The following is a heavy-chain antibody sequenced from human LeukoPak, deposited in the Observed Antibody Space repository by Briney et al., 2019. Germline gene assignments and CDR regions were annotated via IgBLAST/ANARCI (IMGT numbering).Heavy chain of an antibody. CDR3: AKDRGQWLPFDAFDI. D-gene: IGHD6-19*01. J-gene: IGHJ3*02. Sequence: PGGSLRLSCAASELTFSSYAMSWVRQAPGKGLEWVSAISGSGGSTYYADSVKGRFTISRDNSKNTLYLQMNSLRAEDTAVYYCAKDRGQWLPFDAFDIWGQGTMVTVSS. CDR2: ISGSGGST. CDR1: ELTFSSYA. V-gene: IGHV3-23*01.